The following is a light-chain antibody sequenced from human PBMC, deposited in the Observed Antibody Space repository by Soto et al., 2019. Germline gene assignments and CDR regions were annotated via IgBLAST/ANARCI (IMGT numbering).Light chain of an antibody. J-gene: IGKJ5*01. CDR2: GAS. CDR3: QQYGGSPIT. CDR1: QSVSSSY. Sequence: EIVLTQSPGTLSLSPGERATLSCRASQSVSSSYLAWYQQKPGRAPRLLIYGASSRATGIPDRFSGSGSGTDFTLTISRLEPEDFAVYYCQQYGGSPITFGQGTRLEI. V-gene: IGKV3-20*01.